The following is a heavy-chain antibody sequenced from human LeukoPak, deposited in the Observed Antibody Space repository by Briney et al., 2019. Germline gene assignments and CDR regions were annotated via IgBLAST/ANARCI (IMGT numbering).Heavy chain of an antibody. Sequence: ASVKVSCKASGYNFINYALHWVRLAPGQRLEWMGWINAASGDTEYSQNFQGRVTITRDTSASTAYMELSRLRSEDTAVYYCARPGLPHPVAVNPLDYWGQGTLVTVST. J-gene: IGHJ4*02. CDR3: ARPGLPHPVAVNPLDY. CDR2: INAASGDT. D-gene: IGHD6-19*01. CDR1: GYNFINYA. V-gene: IGHV1-3*01.